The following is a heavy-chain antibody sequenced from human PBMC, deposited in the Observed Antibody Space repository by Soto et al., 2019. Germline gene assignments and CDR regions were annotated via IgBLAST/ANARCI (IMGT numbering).Heavy chain of an antibody. V-gene: IGHV1-69*06. Sequence: QVQLVQSGAEVKKPGSSVRLSCKVSGGLFSSYAISWVRQAPGQGLQWMGCIIPIFDPPKYAQKFQGRVKITADKSTSTVYKELSSLKSEDTALYYCGRGCGGGTCYGGGDNWGQGTLVTVSS. CDR2: IIPIFDPP. CDR3: GRGCGGGTCYGGGDN. J-gene: IGHJ4*02. CDR1: GGLFSSYA. D-gene: IGHD2-15*01.